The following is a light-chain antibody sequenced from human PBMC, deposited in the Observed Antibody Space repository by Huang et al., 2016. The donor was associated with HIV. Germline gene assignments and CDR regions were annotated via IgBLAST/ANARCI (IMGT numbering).Light chain of an antibody. V-gene: IGKV1-39*01. CDR1: QNINTF. J-gene: IGKJ2*01. CDR3: QQSYRTPYT. Sequence: DIQMTQSPSSLSTFVGDRVTITCRASQNINTFLHWYQEKPGKAPRLLIYSASSLEDGVPSRFSGSASGTEFTLTLSNLQPDDFATYYCQQSYRTPYTFGQGTKLDI. CDR2: SAS.